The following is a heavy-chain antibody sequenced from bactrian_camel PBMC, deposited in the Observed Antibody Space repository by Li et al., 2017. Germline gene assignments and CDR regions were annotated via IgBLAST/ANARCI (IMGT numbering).Heavy chain of an antibody. Sequence: HVQLVESGGGLVQPGGSLRLSCVASGFMFNIYYISWVRQAPGKGLEWLFSDGTKTYYRDSVKGRFIITRDKGKDLVYLQMNGLQPEDTGIYYCAADQLYGTCRDVLDFPARGQGTQVTVS. J-gene: IGHJ4*01. CDR3: AADQLYGTCRDVLDFPA. CDR1: GFMFNIYY. V-gene: IGHV3-2*01. CDR2: DGTKT. D-gene: IGHD6*01.